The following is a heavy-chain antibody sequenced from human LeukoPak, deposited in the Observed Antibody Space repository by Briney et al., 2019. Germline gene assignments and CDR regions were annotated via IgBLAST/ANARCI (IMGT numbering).Heavy chain of an antibody. CDR3: ARGATDVTRWFDP. CDR2: LNADGNSI. J-gene: IGHJ5*02. Sequence: GGSLRLSCAASGFTFSNYWMHWVRQAPGKGLVWVSRLNADGNSITYADSVRGRFTISRDNAKNSLYLQMNGLRAEDTAVYYCARGATDVTRWFDPWGQGTRVTVSS. V-gene: IGHV3-74*01. CDR1: GFTFSNYW. D-gene: IGHD1-1*01.